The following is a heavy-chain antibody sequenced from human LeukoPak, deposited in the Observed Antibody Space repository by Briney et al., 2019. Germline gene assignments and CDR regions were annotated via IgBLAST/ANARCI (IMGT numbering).Heavy chain of an antibody. CDR3: AKDARRTNGWYFFDY. CDR1: VITLINYA. D-gene: IGHD6-19*01. V-gene: IGHV3-23*01. Sequence: GGSLRLSRAVTVITLINYAMSGVRPAPSRGLEWVSDISGSGGRTYYADSVKGRFTMSRDNSKNSLFLQINSLRAEDTAVYYCAKDARRTNGWYFFDYWGQGTLVTVSS. J-gene: IGHJ4*02. CDR2: ISGSGGRT.